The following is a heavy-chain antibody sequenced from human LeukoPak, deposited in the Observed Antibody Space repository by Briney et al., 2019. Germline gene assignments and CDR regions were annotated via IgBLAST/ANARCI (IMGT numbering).Heavy chain of an antibody. CDR3: ALPLRDGDFYFDY. CDR1: GSTFSNYW. V-gene: IGHV3-74*01. CDR2: INRDGRST. J-gene: IGHJ4*02. D-gene: IGHD4-17*01. Sequence: TGGSLRLSCAASGSTFSNYWMHWVRQAPGKGLVWVSRINRDGRSTNYADSVKGRFTISRDNAKNTAFLQMNSLRAEDTAVYYCALPLRDGDFYFDYWGQGALVTVSS.